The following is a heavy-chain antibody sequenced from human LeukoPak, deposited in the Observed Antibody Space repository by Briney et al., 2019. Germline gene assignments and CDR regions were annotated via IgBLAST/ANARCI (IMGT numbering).Heavy chain of an antibody. D-gene: IGHD5-18*01. CDR3: AKDGYSYCLNQFDY. J-gene: IGHJ4*02. CDR1: GCTFSNYA. V-gene: IGHV3-23*01. Sequence: GGSLRLSCAGSGCTFSNYAMSWVRQAPGKGLEWVSAISGSGGSTYYADSVKGRFTISRDNPKNTLYLQMNSLRAEDTAVYYCAKDGYSYCLNQFDYWGQGTLVTVSS. CDR2: ISGSGGST.